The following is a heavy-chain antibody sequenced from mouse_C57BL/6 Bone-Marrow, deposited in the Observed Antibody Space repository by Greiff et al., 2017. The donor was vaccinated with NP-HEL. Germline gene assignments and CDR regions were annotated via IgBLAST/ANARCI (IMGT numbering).Heavy chain of an antibody. CDR1: GYTFTSYW. Sequence: QVQLQQPGAELVKPGASVKMSCKASGYTFTSYWITWVKQRPGQGLEWIGDIYPGSGSTNYNEKFKSKATLTVDTSSSTAYMQLSSLTSEDSAVYYCARGPYYYGSSYDYFDYGGQGTTLTVSS. J-gene: IGHJ2*01. D-gene: IGHD1-1*01. CDR3: ARGPYYYGSSYDYFDY. CDR2: IYPGSGST. V-gene: IGHV1-55*01.